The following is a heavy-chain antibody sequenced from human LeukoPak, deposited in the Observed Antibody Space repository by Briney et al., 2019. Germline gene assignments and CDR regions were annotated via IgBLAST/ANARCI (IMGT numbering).Heavy chain of an antibody. CDR1: GGSINSYY. CDR2: IYYSGST. J-gene: IGHJ6*02. V-gene: IGHV4-59*01. CDR3: ARAYGYCSSTSCLYYYYGMDV. Sequence: SSETLSLTCTVSGGSINSYYWSWIRQPPGKGLEWIGYIYYSGSTNYNPSLKSRVTISVDTSKNQFSLKLSSVTAADTAVYYCARAYGYCSSTSCLYYYYGMDVWGQGTTATVSS. D-gene: IGHD2-2*03.